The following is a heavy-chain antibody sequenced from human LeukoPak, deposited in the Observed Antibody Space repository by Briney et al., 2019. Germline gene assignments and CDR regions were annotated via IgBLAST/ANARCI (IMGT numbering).Heavy chain of an antibody. CDR3: ARDLAGRMGYFDY. CDR1: GGTFSSYA. V-gene: IGHV1-69*04. J-gene: IGHJ4*02. CDR2: IIPILGIA. Sequence: ASVKVSCKASGGTFSSYAISWVRQAPGHGLERMGRIIPILGIANYAQKFQGRVTITADKSTSTAYMELSSLRSEDTAVYYCARDLAGRMGYFDYWGQGTLVTVSS. D-gene: IGHD2-8*01.